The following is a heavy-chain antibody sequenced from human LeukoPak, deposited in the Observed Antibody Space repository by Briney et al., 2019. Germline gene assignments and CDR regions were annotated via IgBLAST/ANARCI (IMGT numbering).Heavy chain of an antibody. D-gene: IGHD2-15*01. CDR1: GYTFTGYY. CDR2: INPNSGGT. Sequence: ASVKVSCKASGYTFTGYYMHWVRQAPGQGLEWMGWINPNSGGTNYAQKFQGRVTMTRDTSISTAYLQWSSLKASDTAMYYCARLYCSSGSCFDPWGQGTLVTVSS. CDR3: ARLYCSSGSCFDP. J-gene: IGHJ5*02. V-gene: IGHV1-2*02.